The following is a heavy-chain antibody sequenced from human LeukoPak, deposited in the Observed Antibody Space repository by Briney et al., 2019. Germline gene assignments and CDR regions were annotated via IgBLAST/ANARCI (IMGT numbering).Heavy chain of an antibody. Sequence: PGGSLRRSCAASGFTFSSYAMSWVRQAPGKGLEWVSAISGSGGSTYYADSVKGRFTISRDNSKNTLYLQMNSLRAEDTAVYYCAKVPTGYCSGGSCYLDYWGQGTLVTVSS. V-gene: IGHV3-23*01. D-gene: IGHD2-15*01. CDR1: GFTFSSYA. J-gene: IGHJ4*02. CDR2: ISGSGGST. CDR3: AKVPTGYCSGGSCYLDY.